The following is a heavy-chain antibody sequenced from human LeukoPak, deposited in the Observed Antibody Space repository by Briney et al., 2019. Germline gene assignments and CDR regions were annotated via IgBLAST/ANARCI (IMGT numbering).Heavy chain of an antibody. J-gene: IGHJ4*02. D-gene: IGHD5-18*01. Sequence: SETLSLTCTVSGGSISSYYWSWIRQPPGKGLEWIGYIYYSGSTNYSPSLKSRVTISVDTSKNQFSLKLSSVTAADTAVYYCARLEYSYGSFDYWGQGTLVTVSS. CDR1: GGSISSYY. CDR2: IYYSGST. CDR3: ARLEYSYGSFDY. V-gene: IGHV4-59*08.